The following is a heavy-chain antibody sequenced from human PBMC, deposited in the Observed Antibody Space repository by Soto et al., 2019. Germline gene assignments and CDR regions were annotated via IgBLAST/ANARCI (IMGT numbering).Heavy chain of an antibody. D-gene: IGHD6-13*01. V-gene: IGHV2-26*04. CDR2: IFPNDEK. J-gene: IGHJ5*02. CDR3: ASTYSTSWYWFDT. CDR1: GFSLSNAGLG. Sequence: QVTVKESGPVLVKPTETLTLTCTVSGFSLSNAGLGVSWIRQPPGKALEWLAHIFPNDEKSYSTSLKSRLTISKDTSKSQVVLIMTNMDPVDTATYYCASTYSTSWYWFDTWGQGTLVTVSS.